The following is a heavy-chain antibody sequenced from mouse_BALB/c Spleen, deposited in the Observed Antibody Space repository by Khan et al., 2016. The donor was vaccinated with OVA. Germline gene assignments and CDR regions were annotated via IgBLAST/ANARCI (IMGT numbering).Heavy chain of an antibody. D-gene: IGHD2-3*01. Sequence: QVQLQQSGPELVRPGVSVKISCKGSGYTFTDYAMYWVKQSHAESLEWIGLISTYSGNTNYNQKFKGKATMTVDKSSTTAYMELARLTSEDSAIYYCARPAYDGYYDYWGQGTTLRVSS. CDR1: GYTFTDYA. CDR3: ARPAYDGYYDY. CDR2: ISTYSGNT. J-gene: IGHJ2*01. V-gene: IGHV1S137*01.